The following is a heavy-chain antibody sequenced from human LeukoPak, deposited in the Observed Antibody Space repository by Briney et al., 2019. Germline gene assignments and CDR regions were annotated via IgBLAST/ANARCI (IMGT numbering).Heavy chain of an antibody. V-gene: IGHV1-18*01. Sequence: ASVKVSCKASGYTFTSYGISWVRQAPGQGLEWMGWISAYNGNTNYAQKLQGRVTMTTDTSTSTAYMELRSLRSDDTAVYYCARDPVDQLLYGGHNWFEPWGQGTLVTVSS. CDR2: ISAYNGNT. J-gene: IGHJ5*02. CDR1: GYTFTSYG. CDR3: ARDPVDQLLYGGHNWFEP. D-gene: IGHD2-2*01.